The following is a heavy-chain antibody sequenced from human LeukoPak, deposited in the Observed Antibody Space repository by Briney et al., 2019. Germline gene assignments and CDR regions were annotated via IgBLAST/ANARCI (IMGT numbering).Heavy chain of an antibody. Sequence: GGSLRLSCAASGFTFSSYAMSWVRQAPGEGLQWVSGISGSGSSTYYADSVKGRFTISRDNAKNSLYLQMNNLRAEDTAVYYCARGDGYHGGFDYWGQGTLVTVSS. J-gene: IGHJ4*02. D-gene: IGHD5-24*01. V-gene: IGHV3-23*01. CDR3: ARGDGYHGGFDY. CDR2: ISGSGSST. CDR1: GFTFSSYA.